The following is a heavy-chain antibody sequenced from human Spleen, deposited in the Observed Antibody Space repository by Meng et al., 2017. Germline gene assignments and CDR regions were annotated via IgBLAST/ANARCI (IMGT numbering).Heavy chain of an antibody. CDR2: ISSSGVRT. CDR1: GFSFGDYY. J-gene: IGHJ4*02. Sequence: VQLMGSGGGVFKPGGSLRLSCAASGFSFGDYYMSWNRQAPGKGLEWVSAISSSGVRTYYADSVKGRFPISRDNSKNTLFLQMNSLRAEDAAIYYCANHYRSSWYYWGPGTLVTVSS. V-gene: IGHV3-23*01. CDR3: ANHYRSSWYY. D-gene: IGHD6-6*01.